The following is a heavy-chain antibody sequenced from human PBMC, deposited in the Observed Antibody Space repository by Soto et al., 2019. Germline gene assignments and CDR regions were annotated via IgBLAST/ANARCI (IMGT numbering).Heavy chain of an antibody. CDR1: GDTISTGGYT. V-gene: IGHV4-30-2*01. CDR2: IYHSGNT. J-gene: IGHJ5*02. Sequence: PSETLSLTCDVSGDTISTGGYTWAWIRQPPGEALEWIGYIYHSGNTYYNPSLKSRVTISVDRSKNQFSLKLSSVTAADTAVYYCARVPSPWGQGTLVTVSS. CDR3: ARVPSP.